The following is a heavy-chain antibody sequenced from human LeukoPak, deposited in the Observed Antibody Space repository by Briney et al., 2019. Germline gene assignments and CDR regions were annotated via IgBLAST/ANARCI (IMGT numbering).Heavy chain of an antibody. CDR1: GGSISSYY. CDR3: ARLVVVAATSTVAGDWFDP. CDR2: IYYSGST. D-gene: IGHD2-15*01. J-gene: IGHJ5*02. Sequence: SDTLSLTCTVSGGSISSYYWSWIRQPPGKGLERIGYIYYSGSTNYNPSLKSRVTISVETSKNQFSLKLSSVTAADTAVYYCARLVVVAATSTVAGDWFDPWGQGTLVTVSS. V-gene: IGHV4-59*08.